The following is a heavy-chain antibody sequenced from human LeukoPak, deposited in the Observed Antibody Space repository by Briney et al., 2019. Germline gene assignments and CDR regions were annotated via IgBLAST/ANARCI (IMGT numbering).Heavy chain of an antibody. CDR2: IYYSGSN. CDR3: AREGGSGYYPSPLGFDY. CDR1: GGSISSYY. Sequence: SETLSLTCTVSGGSISSYYWSWIRQPPGKGLEWIGYIYYSGSNNYNPSLKSRVTISVDTSKNQFSLKLSSVTAADTPVYYCAREGGSGYYPSPLGFDYWGQGTLVTVSS. V-gene: IGHV4-59*01. J-gene: IGHJ4*02. D-gene: IGHD3-22*01.